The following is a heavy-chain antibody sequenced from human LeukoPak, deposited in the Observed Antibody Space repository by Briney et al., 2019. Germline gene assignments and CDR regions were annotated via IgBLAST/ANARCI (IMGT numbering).Heavy chain of an antibody. D-gene: IGHD3-22*01. J-gene: IGHJ4*01. Sequence: SETLSLTCTVSGSSINNNFWTWIRQPPGKGLEWIGYIYSSGSANYNPSLKSRVIISGDTSKNQISLRLTSVTAADTAMYFCARHRDYYDTWGHGTLVTVSS. V-gene: IGHV4-59*08. CDR3: ARHRDYYDT. CDR2: IYSSGSA. CDR1: GSSINNNF.